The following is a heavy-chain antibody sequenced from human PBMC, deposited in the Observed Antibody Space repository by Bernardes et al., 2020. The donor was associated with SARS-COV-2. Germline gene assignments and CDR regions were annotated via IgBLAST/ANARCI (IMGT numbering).Heavy chain of an antibody. CDR3: SRGANYAMGV. J-gene: IGHJ6*02. Sequence: SQTLSLTCAISGDSVSSNSAVWHWIRQSPSRGLEWLGRTSYRSKWNYDYAVSVKSRITISPDTSKNQFSLELTSVTPEDTAVYYCSRGANYAMGVWGQGTTVTDS. D-gene: IGHD3-16*01. CDR2: TSYRSKWNY. CDR1: GDSVSSNSAV. V-gene: IGHV6-1*01.